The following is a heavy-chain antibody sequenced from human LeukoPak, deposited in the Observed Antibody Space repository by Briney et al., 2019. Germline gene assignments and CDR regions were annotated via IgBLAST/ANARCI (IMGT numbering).Heavy chain of an antibody. Sequence: SETLSLTCTVSGGSISSYYWSWIRQPPGKGLEWIGYIYHSGSTYYNPSLKSRVTISVDTSKNQFSLKLSSVTAADTAVYYCARHGASISYYYDSSGYSDYWGQGTLVTVSS. D-gene: IGHD3-22*01. CDR1: GGSISSYY. CDR3: ARHGASISYYYDSSGYSDY. J-gene: IGHJ4*02. V-gene: IGHV4-59*04. CDR2: IYHSGST.